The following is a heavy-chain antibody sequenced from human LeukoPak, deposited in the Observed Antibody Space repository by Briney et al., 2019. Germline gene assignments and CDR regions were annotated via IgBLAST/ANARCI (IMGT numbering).Heavy chain of an antibody. J-gene: IGHJ4*02. V-gene: IGHV1-69*05. CDR1: GGTFSSYA. CDR3: ARSYYDSSGYYQYYFDY. Sequence: SVKVSCKASGGTFSSYAISWVRQAPGQGLEWMGGIIPIFGTANYAQKFQGRVTITTDESTSTAYMELSSLRSEDTAVYYCARSYYDSSGYYQYYFDYWGQGTLATVSS. D-gene: IGHD3-22*01. CDR2: IIPIFGTA.